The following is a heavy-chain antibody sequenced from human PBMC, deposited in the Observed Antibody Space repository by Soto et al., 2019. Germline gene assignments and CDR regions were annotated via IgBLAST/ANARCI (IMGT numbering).Heavy chain of an antibody. Sequence: QVQLVESGGGVVQPGRSLRLSCAASGFTFSSYGMHWVRQAPGKGLEWVAVIWYDGSNKYYADSVKGRFTISRDNSKTTLYLQMTSLRDEDTAVYYCASDGYCSGGSCYSVPVFDYWGQGTLVTVSS. J-gene: IGHJ4*02. D-gene: IGHD2-15*01. CDR2: IWYDGSNK. CDR1: GFTFSSYG. CDR3: ASDGYCSGGSCYSVPVFDY. V-gene: IGHV3-33*01.